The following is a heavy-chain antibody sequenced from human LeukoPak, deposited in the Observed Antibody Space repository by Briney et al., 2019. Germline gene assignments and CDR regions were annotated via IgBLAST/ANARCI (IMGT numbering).Heavy chain of an antibody. V-gene: IGHV4-59*08. CDR2: IYYSGNT. CDR3: AGSAPYYDSSGPPKL. Sequence: SETLSLTCTVSGASISSYYWSWIRQPPGKGLEWIGYIYYSGNTNYNPSLKSRVTISVDTSKKQFSLKLNSVTAADTAVYYCAGSAPYYDSSGPPKLWGQGTLVTVSS. D-gene: IGHD3-22*01. J-gene: IGHJ4*02. CDR1: GASISSYY.